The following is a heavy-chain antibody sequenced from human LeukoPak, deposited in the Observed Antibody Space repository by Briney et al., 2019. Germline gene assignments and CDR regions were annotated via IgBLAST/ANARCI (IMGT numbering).Heavy chain of an antibody. Sequence: SQTLSLTCTVSGVSISSGGYYWSWIRQPPGKGLEWIGHIQHSGGTYYSPSLRSRVTMSLDRSKNQFSLNLSSVTAADTAVYYCARDEDGSGSYFTWGQGTLVTVSS. CDR3: ARDEDGSGSYFT. CDR1: GVSISSGGYY. CDR2: IQHSGGT. J-gene: IGHJ5*02. V-gene: IGHV4-30-2*01. D-gene: IGHD3-10*01.